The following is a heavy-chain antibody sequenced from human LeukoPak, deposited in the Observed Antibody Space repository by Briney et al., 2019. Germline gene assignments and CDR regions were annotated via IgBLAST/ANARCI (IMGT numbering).Heavy chain of an antibody. V-gene: IGHV4-39*07. J-gene: IGHJ4*02. CDR1: GVSISSSSYY. CDR2: IYYSGST. CDR3: AREFRGLVDRDY. D-gene: IGHD3-16*01. Sequence: NSSETLSLTCTVSGVSISSSSYYWGWIRQPPGKGLEWIGSIYYSGSTYYNPSLKSRVTISVDTSKNQFSLKLSSVTAADTAVYYCAREFRGLVDRDYWGQGTLVTVSS.